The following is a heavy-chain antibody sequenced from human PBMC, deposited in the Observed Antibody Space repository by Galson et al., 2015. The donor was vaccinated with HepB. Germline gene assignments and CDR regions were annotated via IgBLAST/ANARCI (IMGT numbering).Heavy chain of an antibody. Sequence: SLRLSCAASGFTFSSYAMHWVRQAPGKGLEWVAVISYDGSNKYYADSVKGRFTISRDNSKNTLYLQINSLRAEDTAVYYCARVKQGWGQGTLVTVSS. J-gene: IGHJ4*02. CDR3: ARVKQG. CDR2: ISYDGSNK. V-gene: IGHV3-30*04. CDR1: GFTFSSYA.